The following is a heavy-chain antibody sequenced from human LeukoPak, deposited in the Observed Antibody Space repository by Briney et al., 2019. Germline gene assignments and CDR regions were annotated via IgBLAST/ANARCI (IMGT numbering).Heavy chain of an antibody. CDR3: ARHRSTVTTHWYFDL. J-gene: IGHJ2*01. Sequence: SETLSLTCTVSGGSISSYYWSWIRQPPGKGLEWIGYIYYSGSTNYNPSLKSRVTISVATSKNQFSLKLSSVTAADTAVYYCARHRSTVTTHWYFDLWGRGTLVTVSS. D-gene: IGHD4-11*01. CDR2: IYYSGST. V-gene: IGHV4-59*08. CDR1: GGSISSYY.